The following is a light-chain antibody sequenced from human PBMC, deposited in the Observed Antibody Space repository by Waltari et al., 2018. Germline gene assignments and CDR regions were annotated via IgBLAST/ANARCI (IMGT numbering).Light chain of an antibody. J-gene: IGKJ4*01. V-gene: IGKV1-39*01. Sequence: DIQMTQSPSSLSASVGDRVTITCRASHSITTYLNWYQQKPVKAPNLLIYAASSLQSGVPSRFSGSGSGTEFTLTISSLRPEDFATYYCQQTNTVPLTFGGGTKVEIK. CDR2: AAS. CDR1: HSITTY. CDR3: QQTNTVPLT.